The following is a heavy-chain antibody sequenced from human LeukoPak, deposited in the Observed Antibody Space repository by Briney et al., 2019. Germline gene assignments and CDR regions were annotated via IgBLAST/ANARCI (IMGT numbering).Heavy chain of an antibody. CDR2: IIPIFGTA. Sequence: GASVKVSCKASGGTFSSYAISWVRQAPGQGLEWMGGIIPIFGTANYAQKFQGRVTITADESTSTAYMELSSLRSEDTAVYYCARGGVLQGNHGWYFDLWGRGTLVTVSS. CDR3: ARGGVLQGNHGWYFDL. J-gene: IGHJ2*01. V-gene: IGHV1-69*13. CDR1: GGTFSSYA. D-gene: IGHD1-14*01.